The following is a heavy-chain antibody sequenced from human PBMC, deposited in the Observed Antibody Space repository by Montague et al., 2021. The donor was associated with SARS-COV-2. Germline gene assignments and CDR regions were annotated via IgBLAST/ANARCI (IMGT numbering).Heavy chain of an antibody. Sequence: SETLSLTCTVSGGSISSDYWTCILQPPAKELEWIGFVYYRGNTYYNPSLRGRVTISADTSSNHFSLTLRSVTAADTAIYYCARHNDNSSRVDSWGQGTLVTVSS. J-gene: IGHJ4*02. CDR2: VYYRGNT. CDR3: ARHNDNSSRVDS. CDR1: GGSISSDY. D-gene: IGHD3-22*01. V-gene: IGHV4-59*08.